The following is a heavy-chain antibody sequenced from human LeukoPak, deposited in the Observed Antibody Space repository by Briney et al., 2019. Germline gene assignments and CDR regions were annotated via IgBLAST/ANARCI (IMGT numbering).Heavy chain of an antibody. CDR1: GGSISSSSYY. V-gene: IGHV4-39*01. Sequence: SETLSLTCTVSGGSISSSSYYWGWIRQPPGKGLEWIGSIYYSGSTYYNPSLKSRVTISVDTSKNQFSLKLSSVTAADTAVYYRATSNLRWIQLWHFDYWGQGTLVTVSS. CDR2: IYYSGST. J-gene: IGHJ4*02. CDR3: ATSNLRWIQLWHFDY. D-gene: IGHD5-18*01.